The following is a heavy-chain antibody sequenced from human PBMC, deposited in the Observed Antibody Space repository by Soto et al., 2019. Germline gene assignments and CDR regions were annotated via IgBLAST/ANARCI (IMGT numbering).Heavy chain of an antibody. CDR1: GFTFDDYG. Sequence: EVQLVESGGGVVRPGGSLRLSCAASGFTFDDYGMSWVRQAPGKGLEWVSGIYWNGGSTAYADSVKGRFTISRDNTKNFVSLEMKRMSAEDTALYYSGRAAAAAAFRYFGLWRRGTLVTVSS. D-gene: IGHD2-15*01. J-gene: IGHJ2*01. CDR2: IYWNGGST. V-gene: IGHV3-20*04. CDR3: GRAAAAAAFRYFGL.